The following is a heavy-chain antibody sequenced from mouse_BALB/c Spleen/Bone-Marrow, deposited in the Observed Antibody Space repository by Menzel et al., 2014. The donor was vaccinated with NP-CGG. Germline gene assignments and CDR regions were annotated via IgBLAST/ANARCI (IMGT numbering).Heavy chain of an antibody. CDR2: INPDSSTI. CDR1: GFDFSGFW. J-gene: IGHJ3*01. V-gene: IGHV4-1*02. CDR3: ARLGYYGGFAY. D-gene: IGHD2-3*01. Sequence: DVKLQESGGGLVQPGRSLKLSRAASGFDFSGFWMGWVRQAPGKGLEWIGEINPDSSTINYTPSLKDRFIISRDNAKNTLYLQMSKVRSEDTALYYCARLGYYGGFAYWGQGTLVTVSA.